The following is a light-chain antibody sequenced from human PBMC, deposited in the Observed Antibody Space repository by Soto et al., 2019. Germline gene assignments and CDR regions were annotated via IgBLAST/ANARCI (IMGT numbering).Light chain of an antibody. CDR1: SSDVGGSKY. CDR2: KVS. J-gene: IGLJ1*01. Sequence: QSVLTQPASVSGSPGQSITISCTGTSSDVGGSKYVSWYQQYPGKVPKLLINKVSNRPSGVSNRFSGSKSGNTASLTISGLLAEDEADYFCTSSTTDSLYVFGTWTKVTVL. V-gene: IGLV2-14*01. CDR3: TSSTTDSLYV.